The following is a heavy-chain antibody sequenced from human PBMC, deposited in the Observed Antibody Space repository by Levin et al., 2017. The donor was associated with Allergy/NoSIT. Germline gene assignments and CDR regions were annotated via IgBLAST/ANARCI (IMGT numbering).Heavy chain of an antibody. CDR2: INHSGST. CDR1: GGSFSGYY. D-gene: IGHD1-26*01. V-gene: IGHV4-34*01. Sequence: KSSETLSLTCAVYGGSFSGYYWSWIRQPPGKGLEWIGEINHSGSTNYNPSLKSRVTISVDTSKNQFSLKLSSVTAADTAVYYCARGLRWEQRVDYWGQGTLVTVSS. J-gene: IGHJ4*02. CDR3: ARGLRWEQRVDY.